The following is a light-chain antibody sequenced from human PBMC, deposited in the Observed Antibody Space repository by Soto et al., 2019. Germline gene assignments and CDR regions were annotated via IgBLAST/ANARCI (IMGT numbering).Light chain of an antibody. CDR3: QQRSNWPIT. Sequence: EIVLTQSPATLSLCPGERATLSCRTSQSVSSYFAWYQQKPGRAPRLLIYDASNRATGIPARFIGSGSGTDFTLTISSLEPADFAVYYCQQRSNWPITFGHGTRLDIK. V-gene: IGKV3-11*01. CDR1: QSVSSY. J-gene: IGKJ5*01. CDR2: DAS.